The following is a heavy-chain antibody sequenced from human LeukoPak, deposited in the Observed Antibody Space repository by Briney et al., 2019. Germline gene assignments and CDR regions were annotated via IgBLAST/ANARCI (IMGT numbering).Heavy chain of an antibody. Sequence: GGSLRLSCAASGFTFSNNYMSWVRQATGKGLEWVSVIYSGDLYSGGSTYYADSVKGRFSISRDNSKNTLYLQMNSLRAEDTAVYYCARVYSSGYYRWVDFWGQGTLVTVSS. CDR3: ARVYSSGYYRWVDF. CDR2: IYSGDLYSGGST. CDR1: GFTFSNNY. V-gene: IGHV3-53*01. D-gene: IGHD3-22*01. J-gene: IGHJ4*02.